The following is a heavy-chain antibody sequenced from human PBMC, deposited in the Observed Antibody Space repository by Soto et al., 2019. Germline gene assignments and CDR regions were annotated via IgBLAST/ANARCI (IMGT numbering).Heavy chain of an antibody. CDR2: IYYSGST. Sequence: PSETLSLTCTVSGGSIGSGGDYWSWIRQHPGKGLEWIGYIYYSGSTYYNPSLKSRVTISVDTSKNQFSLKLSSVTAADTAVYYCARGDYDFWSKHFDPWGQGTLVTVSS. V-gene: IGHV4-31*03. CDR3: ARGDYDFWSKHFDP. CDR1: GGSIGSGGDY. J-gene: IGHJ5*02. D-gene: IGHD3-3*01.